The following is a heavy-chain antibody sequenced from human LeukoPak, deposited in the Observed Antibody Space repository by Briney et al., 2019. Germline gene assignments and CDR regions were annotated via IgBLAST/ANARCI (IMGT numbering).Heavy chain of an antibody. CDR2: IYYSGST. CDR1: GGSISSSSYY. V-gene: IGHV4-39*07. CDR3: ARGPRRRYNWNDFAVL. J-gene: IGHJ4*02. Sequence: SETLSLTCTVSGGSISSSSYYWGWIRQPPGKGLEWIGSIYYSGSTYYNPSLKSRVTISVDTSKNQFSLKLSSVTAADTAVYYCARGPRRRYNWNDFAVLWGQGTLVTVSS. D-gene: IGHD1-1*01.